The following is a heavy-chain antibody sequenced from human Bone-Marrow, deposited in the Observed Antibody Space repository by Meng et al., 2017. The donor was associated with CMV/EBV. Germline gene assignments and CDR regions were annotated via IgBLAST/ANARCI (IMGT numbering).Heavy chain of an antibody. V-gene: IGHV3-9*01. CDR3: ARGEGTLAVAGITPRGP. D-gene: IGHD6-19*01. J-gene: IGHJ3*01. CDR2: ISWNSGSI. CDR1: GFTFDAYA. Sequence: GGSLRLSCAASGFTFDAYAMHWVRQAPGKGLEWVSGISWNSGSIGYADSVKGRFTISRDNAKNSLYLQMNSLRAEDTALYYCARGEGTLAVAGITPRGPWGQGTMVTVSS.